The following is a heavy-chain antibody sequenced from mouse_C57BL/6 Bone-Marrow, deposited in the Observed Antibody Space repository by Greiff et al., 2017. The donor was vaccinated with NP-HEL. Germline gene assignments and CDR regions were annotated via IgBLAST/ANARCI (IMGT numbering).Heavy chain of an antibody. CDR1: GYTFTDYE. D-gene: IGHD2-4*01. CDR3: TSYYDYGLRYFDV. CDR2: IDPETGGT. Sequence: VKLMESGAELVRPGASVTLSCKASGYTFTDYEMHWVKQTPVHGLEWIGAIDPETGGTAYNQKFKGKAILTADKSSSTAYMELRSLTSEDSAVYYCTSYYDYGLRYFDVWGTGTTVTVSS. V-gene: IGHV1-15*01. J-gene: IGHJ1*03.